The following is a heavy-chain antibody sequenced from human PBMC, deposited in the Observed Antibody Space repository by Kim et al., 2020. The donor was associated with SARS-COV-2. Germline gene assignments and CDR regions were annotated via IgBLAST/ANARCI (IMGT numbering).Heavy chain of an antibody. V-gene: IGHV1-2*02. Sequence: VKVSCKASGYTFTGYYMHWVRQAPGQGLEWMGWINPNSGGTNYAQKFQGRVTMTRDTSISTAYMELSRLRSDDTAVYYCAREVTTMIVVVITPYYYYGMDVWGQGTTVTVSS. CDR2: INPNSGGT. J-gene: IGHJ6*02. CDR1: GYTFTGYY. D-gene: IGHD3-22*01. CDR3: AREVTTMIVVVITPYYYYGMDV.